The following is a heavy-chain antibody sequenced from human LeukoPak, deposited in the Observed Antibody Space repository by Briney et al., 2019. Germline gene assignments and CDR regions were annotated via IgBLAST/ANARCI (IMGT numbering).Heavy chain of an antibody. CDR1: GGSIRSYY. D-gene: IGHD6-13*01. V-gene: IGHV4-59*01. Sequence: KPSETLSLTCTASGGSIRSYYWSWIRQPPGMGLEWFGYIYYSGGTNYNPRLKSRVTISVDTSKNQFSLKLSSVTAADTAVYYCARYSDNWFDPWGQGTLVTVSS. CDR2: IYYSGGT. CDR3: ARYSDNWFDP. J-gene: IGHJ5*02.